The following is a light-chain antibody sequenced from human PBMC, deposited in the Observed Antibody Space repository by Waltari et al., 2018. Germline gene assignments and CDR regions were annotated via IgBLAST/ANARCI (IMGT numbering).Light chain of an antibody. CDR2: DVS. J-gene: IGLJ2*01. V-gene: IGLV2-14*03. CDR1: SNDVCGYDY. CDR3: NSYSSTTTLV. Sequence: QSALTQPASVSGSPGQSITISCTGTSNDVCGYDYVSWYQQHPDKAPKLVIFDVSNRPSGVSRRFSASKSGNTASLTISGLQAEDEAVYYCNSYSSTTTLVFGGGTKVTVL.